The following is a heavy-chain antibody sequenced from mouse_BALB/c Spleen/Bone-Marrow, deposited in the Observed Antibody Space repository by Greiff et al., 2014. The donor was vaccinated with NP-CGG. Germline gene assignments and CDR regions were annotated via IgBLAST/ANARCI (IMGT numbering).Heavy chain of an antibody. J-gene: IGHJ3*01. CDR1: GYAFTNYL. CDR2: INPGSGGT. D-gene: IGHD4-1*01. CDR3: ARVLGRPF. Sequence: QVQLQQSGAEVVRPGTSVKVSCKASGYAFTNYLIEWIEQRPGQGLEWIGLINPGSGGTNYNEKFKGKATLTADKSSSTAYMQLSSLTSDDSAVYFCARVLGRPFWGQRTLVTVSA. V-gene: IGHV1-54*01.